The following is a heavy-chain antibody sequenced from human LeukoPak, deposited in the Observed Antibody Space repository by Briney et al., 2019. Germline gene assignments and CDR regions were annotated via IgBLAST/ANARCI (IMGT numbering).Heavy chain of an antibody. CDR2: IRDDGGEI. J-gene: IGHJ4*02. V-gene: IGHV3-7*01. CDR1: GFTFSIYW. D-gene: IGHD1-26*01. CDR3: ARDKPRGSYYGSIFDS. Sequence: GGSLSLSCEASGFTFSIYWMSWVRQAPGKGLEWVANIRDDGGEIFYVDSVKGRFTISRDNAKSSLFLQMNSLRAEDAAVYYCARDKPRGSYYGSIFDSWGQGTLVTVSS.